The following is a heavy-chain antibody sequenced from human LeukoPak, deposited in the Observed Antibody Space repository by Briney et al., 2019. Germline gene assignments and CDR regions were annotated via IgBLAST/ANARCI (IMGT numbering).Heavy chain of an antibody. V-gene: IGHV3-33*01. CDR2: VWYDGGIK. CDR1: GYRFSSRG. J-gene: IGHJ4*02. Sequence: GSLRLSCATSGYRFSSRGIHWVRQAPGKGLEWVGVVWYDGGIKTYADSVKGRFTISKDNSKNTLYLQMNSLRDEDTAVYYCARDGDYYDLDYWGQGTLVTVSS. D-gene: IGHD3-3*01. CDR3: ARDGDYYDLDY.